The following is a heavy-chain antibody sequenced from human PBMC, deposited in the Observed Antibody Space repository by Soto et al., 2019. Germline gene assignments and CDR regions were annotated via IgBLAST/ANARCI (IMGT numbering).Heavy chain of an antibody. D-gene: IGHD1-26*01. J-gene: IGHJ6*02. CDR3: AKDLGIVGGPYYCYPLDV. Sequence: EVQLLESGGGLIQPGGSLRLSCAASGFNLRSYALTWVRQAAGKGLEWVSGITGRDDRTYYADSVKGRFTISRDNSKNTLLLQMSSLRADDTAVYYCAKDLGIVGGPYYCYPLDVWGQGTTVTVSS. CDR2: ITGRDDRT. CDR1: GFNLRSYA. V-gene: IGHV3-23*01.